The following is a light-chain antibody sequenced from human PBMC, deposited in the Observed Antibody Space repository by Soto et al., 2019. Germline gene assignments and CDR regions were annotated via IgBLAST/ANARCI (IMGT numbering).Light chain of an antibody. J-gene: IGKJ4*01. V-gene: IGKV1-8*01. Sequence: AIRMTQSPSSFFASTGDRVTITCRARQGISNHLAWYQVKPGKAPRLQIYTASYLESGVPSRFSGSGSGTDFTLTISSLQSEDFAVYYCQEYFSYPLTFGGGTKVEIK. CDR2: TAS. CDR3: QEYFSYPLT. CDR1: QGISNH.